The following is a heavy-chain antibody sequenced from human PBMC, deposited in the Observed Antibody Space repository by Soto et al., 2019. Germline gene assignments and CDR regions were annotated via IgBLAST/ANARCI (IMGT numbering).Heavy chain of an antibody. CDR2: ISYDGSNK. CDR1: GFTFSSYG. D-gene: IGHD4-4*01. CDR3: ANRDGGDYINYVALQFYYHGMHV. V-gene: IGHV3-30*18. Sequence: QVQLVESGGGVVQPGRSLRLSCAASGFTFSSYGMHWVRQAPGKGLEWVAVISYDGSNKYYADSVKGRFTISSDNSKNTLYLPMNSLRAEDSAVYFCANRDGGDYINYVALQFYYHGMHVWAQGTTVTFSS. J-gene: IGHJ6*02.